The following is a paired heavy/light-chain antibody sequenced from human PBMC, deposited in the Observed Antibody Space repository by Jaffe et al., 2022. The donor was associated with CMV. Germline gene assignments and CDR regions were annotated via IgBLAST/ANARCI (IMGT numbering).Light chain of an antibody. CDR2: AAS. V-gene: IGKV1-39*01. CDR1: QSISSD. Sequence: DIQMTQSPSSLSASVGDRVTITCRASQSISSDLNWYQQKPGKAPKLLIYAASTLLSGVPSRFSGSGSGTDFTLTITSLQPEDFATYYCQQSYTTPWTFGQGTKVEIK. CDR3: QQSYTTPWT. J-gene: IGKJ1*01.
Heavy chain of an antibody. D-gene: IGHD6-13*01. CDR3: ARQQVVNHYYYMDV. CDR2: IDPSDSYT. Sequence: EVQLEQSGAEVKKPGESLRISCQGSGYSFTSDFINWVRQMPGGGLEWMGRIDPSDSYTNYSPSFQGHVSMSVDKSISTAYLQWSSLQASDTAIYYCARQQVVNHYYYMDVWGKGTSVTVSS. CDR1: GYSFTSDF. V-gene: IGHV5-10-1*03. J-gene: IGHJ6*03.